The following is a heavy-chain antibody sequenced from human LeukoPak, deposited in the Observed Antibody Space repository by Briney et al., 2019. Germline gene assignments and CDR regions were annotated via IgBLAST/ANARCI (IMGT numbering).Heavy chain of an antibody. CDR2: IYYSGST. CDR3: ATGLDAFDI. CDR1: GGSISSYY. Sequence: PSETLSLTGTVSGGSISSYYWSWIRQPPGKGREGGGYIYYSGSTNYNPSLKSRVTISVATSKTQFSLKLSSVTAADAAVYYCATGLDAFDIWGQGTMVTVSS. V-gene: IGHV4-59*01. J-gene: IGHJ3*02. D-gene: IGHD3/OR15-3a*01.